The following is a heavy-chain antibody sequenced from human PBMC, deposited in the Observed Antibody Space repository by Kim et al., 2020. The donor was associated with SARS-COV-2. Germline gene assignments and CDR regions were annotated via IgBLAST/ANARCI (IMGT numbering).Heavy chain of an antibody. CDR3: ASLVISNAFDI. D-gene: IGHD3-9*01. V-gene: IGHV3-74*01. CDR1: GFTFSSYW. CDR2: INSDGSST. J-gene: IGHJ3*02. Sequence: GGSLRLSCAASGFTFSSYWMHWVRQAPGKGLVWVSRINSDGSSTSYADSVKGRFTISRDNAKNTLYLQMNSLRAEDTAVYYRASLVISNAFDIWGQGTMVTVSP.